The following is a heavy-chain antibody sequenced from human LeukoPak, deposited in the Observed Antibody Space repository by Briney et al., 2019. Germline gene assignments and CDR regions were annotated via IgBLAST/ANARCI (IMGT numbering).Heavy chain of an antibody. CDR2: INPNSGGT. V-gene: IGHV1-2*02. Sequence: VASVKVSCKASGYTFTGYYVHWVRQAPGQGLEWMGWINPNSGGTNYAQKFQGRVTMTRDTSISTAYMELSRLRSDDTAVYYCARDLTVTTQPKPHYGMDVWGQGTTVTVSS. CDR1: GYTFTGYY. J-gene: IGHJ6*02. CDR3: ARDLTVTTQPKPHYGMDV. D-gene: IGHD4-11*01.